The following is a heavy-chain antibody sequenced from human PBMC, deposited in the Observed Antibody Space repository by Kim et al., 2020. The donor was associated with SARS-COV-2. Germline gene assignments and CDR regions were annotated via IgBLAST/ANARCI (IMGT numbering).Heavy chain of an antibody. J-gene: IGHJ4*02. Sequence: QGRVTMTRDTSTRTVYMELSSLRSDDTAVYYCARAYYDFWSGYGTYFDYWGQGTLVTVSS. V-gene: IGHV1-46*01. D-gene: IGHD3-3*01. CDR3: ARAYYDFWSGYGTYFDY.